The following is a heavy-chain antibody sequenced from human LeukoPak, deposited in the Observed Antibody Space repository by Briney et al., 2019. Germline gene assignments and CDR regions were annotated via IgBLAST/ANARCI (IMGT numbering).Heavy chain of an antibody. V-gene: IGHV5-51*01. CDR3: ARGDYYDSSGYYSTEYFFDS. CDR1: GYSFTSYW. Sequence: GESLKISCKASGYSFTSYWIGWVRQMPGNGLEWIAIIFLGDSDTRYSPSFEGQVTISADKSISTAYLQWSSLKASDTAMYYCARGDYYDSSGYYSTEYFFDSWGQGTLVTVSS. J-gene: IGHJ4*02. CDR2: IFLGDSDT. D-gene: IGHD3-22*01.